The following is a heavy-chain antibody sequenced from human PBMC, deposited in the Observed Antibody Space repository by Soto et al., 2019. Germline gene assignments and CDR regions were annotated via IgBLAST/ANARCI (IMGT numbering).Heavy chain of an antibody. CDR1: GFTFSSYA. CDR3: AKDAKPHTFYYDSSAKGWFDP. CDR2: ISGSGGST. D-gene: IGHD3-22*01. Sequence: PGGSLRLSCAASGFTFSSYAMSWVRQAPGKGLEWVSAISGSGGSTCYADSVKGRFTISRDNSKNTLYLQMNSLRAEDTAVYYCAKDAKPHTFYYDSSAKGWFDPWGQGTLVTVSS. J-gene: IGHJ5*02. V-gene: IGHV3-23*01.